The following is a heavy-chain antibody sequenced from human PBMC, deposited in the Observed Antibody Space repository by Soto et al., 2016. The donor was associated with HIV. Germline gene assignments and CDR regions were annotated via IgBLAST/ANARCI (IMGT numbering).Heavy chain of an antibody. CDR2: INWSGGSI. CDR3: AREGDFCSGGNCYFYFDD. CDR1: GFAFGDYG. J-gene: IGHJ4*02. V-gene: IGHV3-20*04. Sequence: EVQLVESGGRVIRPRGSLRLSCAASGFAFGDYGMSWVRQAPGKGLEWVADINWSGGSISYADPVKGRFSISRDNAKNSLYLQMDSLRAEDTAFYYCAREGDFCSGGNCYFYFDDWGQGTLVTVSS. D-gene: IGHD2-15*01.